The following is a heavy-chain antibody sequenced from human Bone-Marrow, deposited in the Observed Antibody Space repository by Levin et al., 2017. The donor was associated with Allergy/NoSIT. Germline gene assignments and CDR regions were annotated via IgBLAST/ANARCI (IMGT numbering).Heavy chain of an antibody. D-gene: IGHD3-22*01. CDR1: GYTFTGYY. CDR2: INPNSGGT. J-gene: IGHJ4*02. V-gene: IGHV1-2*02. CDR3: AREVGEVGAWGVYYDSSGSLGHYFDY. Sequence: GESLKISCKASGYTFTGYYMHWVRQAPGQGLEWMGWINPNSGGTNYAQKFQGRVTMTRDTSISTAYMELSRLRSDDTAVYYCAREVGEVGAWGVYYDSSGSLGHYFDYWGQGTLVTVSS.